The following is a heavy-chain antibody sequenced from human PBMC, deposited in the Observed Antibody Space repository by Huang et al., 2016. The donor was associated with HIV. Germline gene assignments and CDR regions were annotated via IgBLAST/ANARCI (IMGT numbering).Heavy chain of an antibody. V-gene: IGHV3-30*18. D-gene: IGHD6-19*01. CDR1: GFTFSSYG. CDR3: AKGEVAVAGSYFDY. CDR2: ISYEGSNK. J-gene: IGHJ4*02. Sequence: QVQLVESGGGVVQPGRSLRLSCAASGFTFSSYGMHWVRQAPGKGLEWVAVISYEGSNKYYADSVKGRFTISRDKSKNALYLQMNSLRAEDTAVYYCAKGEVAVAGSYFDYWGQGTLVTVSS.